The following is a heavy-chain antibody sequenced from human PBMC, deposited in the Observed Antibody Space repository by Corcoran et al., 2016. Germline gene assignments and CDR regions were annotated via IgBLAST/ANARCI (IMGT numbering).Heavy chain of an antibody. CDR2: IKPSGGST. CDR3: ARDASPYYYESSGARVHWYFDL. V-gene: IGHV1-46*01. D-gene: IGHD3-22*01. Sequence: QVQLVQSGAEVKKPGASVKVSCKASGYTFTSYYMHWVRQAPGQGLEWMGIIKPSGGSTSYAQKFQGRVTMTRDTSTSTVYMELSSLRSEDTAVYYCARDASPYYYESSGARVHWYFDLWGRGTLVTVSS. J-gene: IGHJ2*01. CDR1: GYTFTSYY.